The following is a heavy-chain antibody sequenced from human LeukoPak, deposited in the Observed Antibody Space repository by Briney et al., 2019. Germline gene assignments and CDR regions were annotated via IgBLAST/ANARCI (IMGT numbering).Heavy chain of an antibody. D-gene: IGHD2-8*02. V-gene: IGHV3-30*04. J-gene: IGHJ4*01. Sequence: GGSLRLSCAASGFTFSAYVMHWVRQAPGKGLECVAVISNDGNEKYYADSVKGRFSISRDNSKNTLYLQMSSLRTEDTAVYYCVRDGGYTGGWTYGAGDYWGQGTPVTVSS. CDR3: VRDGGYTGGWTYGAGDY. CDR1: GFTFSAYV. CDR2: ISNDGNEK.